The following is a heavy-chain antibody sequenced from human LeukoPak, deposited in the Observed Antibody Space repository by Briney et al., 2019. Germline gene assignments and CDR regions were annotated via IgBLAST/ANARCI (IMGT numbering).Heavy chain of an antibody. CDR3: ARDYDILTGYYLFDY. CDR2: INSDGRST. V-gene: IGHV3-74*01. CDR1: GFTLSKYW. D-gene: IGHD3-9*01. J-gene: IGHJ4*02. Sequence: GGSLRLSCAASGFTLSKYWMHWVRQAPGKGLVWVSRINSDGRSTSYADSVKGRFTISRDNAKNTLYLQMNSLRAEDTAVYYCARDYDILTGYYLFDYWGQGTLVTVSS.